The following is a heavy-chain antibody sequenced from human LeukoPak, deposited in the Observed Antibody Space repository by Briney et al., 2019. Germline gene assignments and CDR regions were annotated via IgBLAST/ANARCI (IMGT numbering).Heavy chain of an antibody. D-gene: IGHD1-1*01. Sequence: SETLSLTCAVYGRSFSGYYWSWIRQPPGKGLEWIGEINHSGSTNYNPSLKSRVTISVDTSKNQFSLKLSSVTAADTAVYYCARDVRTLPYYYYGMDVWGQGTTVTVSS. CDR1: GRSFSGYY. J-gene: IGHJ6*02. CDR3: ARDVRTLPYYYYGMDV. V-gene: IGHV4-34*01. CDR2: INHSGST.